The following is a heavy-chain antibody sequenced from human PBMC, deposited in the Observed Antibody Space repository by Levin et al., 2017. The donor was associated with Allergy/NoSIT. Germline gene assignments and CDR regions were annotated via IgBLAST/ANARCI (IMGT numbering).Heavy chain of an antibody. CDR2: ISSSTTTK. D-gene: IGHD2-15*01. CDR1: GFTFRNYN. CDR3: VGEGGWWAPYYFDY. V-gene: IGHV3-48*02. Sequence: GGSLRLSCTASGFTFRNYNMNWVRQAPGKGLEWLSYISSSTTTKYYAYSLKGRFTVSRDNAKNSLYLQMNSLRDDDTAAHYCVGEGGWWAPYYFDYWGQGALVTVSS. J-gene: IGHJ4*02.